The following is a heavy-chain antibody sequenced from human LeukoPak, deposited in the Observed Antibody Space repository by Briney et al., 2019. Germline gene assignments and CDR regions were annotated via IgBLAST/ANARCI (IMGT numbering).Heavy chain of an antibody. CDR3: AREYSSWPRYAFDI. D-gene: IGHD6-13*01. V-gene: IGHV3-7*03. CDR2: IKKDGSEK. CDR1: GFTFSSYW. Sequence: GGSLRLSCAPSGFTFSSYWMSWVRQAPGKGLEWVANIKKDGSEKYYVDSVRGRFTISRDNSKNTLYLQMNSLRAEDTAVYYCAREYSSWPRYAFDIWGQGTMVTVSS. J-gene: IGHJ3*02.